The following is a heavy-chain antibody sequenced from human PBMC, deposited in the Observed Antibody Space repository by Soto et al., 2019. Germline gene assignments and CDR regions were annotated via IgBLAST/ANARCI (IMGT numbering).Heavy chain of an antibody. V-gene: IGHV3-64D*08. CDR2: ISSNGGST. CDR3: VKGGIAAAFDY. CDR1: GFTFSSYA. J-gene: IGHJ4*02. D-gene: IGHD6-13*01. Sequence: GGSLRLSCSASGFTFSSYAMHWVRQAPGKGLEYVSAISSNGGSTYYADSVKGRFTISRDNSKNTLYLQMSSLRAEDTAVYYCVKGGIAAAFDYWGQGTLVTSPQ.